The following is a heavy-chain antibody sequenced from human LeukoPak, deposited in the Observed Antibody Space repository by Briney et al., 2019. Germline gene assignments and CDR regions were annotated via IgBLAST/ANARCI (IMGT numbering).Heavy chain of an antibody. CDR1: GYIFTNWY. D-gene: IGHD2-8*01. V-gene: IGHV1-46*01. CDR2: INTSTGET. J-gene: IGHJ3*01. Sequence: ASVKVSCTASGYIFTNWYLHWVRQAPGQALEWMGVINTSTGETTYAQPFQGRLTMTRDLSTRTVYMDLNSLTSEDLAMYFCARTPLMKDAFDFWGQGTLFTISS. CDR3: ARTPLMKDAFDF.